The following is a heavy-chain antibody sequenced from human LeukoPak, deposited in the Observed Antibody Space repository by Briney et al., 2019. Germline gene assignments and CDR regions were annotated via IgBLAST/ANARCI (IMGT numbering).Heavy chain of an antibody. V-gene: IGHV3-30*02. Sequence: GGSLRLSCAASGFTFSSYGMHWVRQAPGKGLEWVAFVRYDGSNKYYADSVKGRFTISRDNSKNTLYLQMNSLRAEDTAVYYCAKGGAPGSSFRVGSYYFDYWGQGTLVTVSS. CDR1: GFTFSSYG. CDR2: VRYDGSNK. CDR3: AKGGAPGSSFRVGSYYFDY. D-gene: IGHD1-26*01. J-gene: IGHJ4*02.